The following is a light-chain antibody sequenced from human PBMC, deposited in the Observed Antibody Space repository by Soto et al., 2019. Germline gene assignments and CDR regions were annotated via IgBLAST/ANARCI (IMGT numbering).Light chain of an antibody. Sequence: QSALTQPASVSGSPGQSISISCCGTSSYVGGYNYVSWYQQHLGKAPKLMTYDVSNRPSGVSHRFSGSKSGNTASLTISGLHAEDEADYYCSSYTSSSTDVVFGGGTKLTVL. J-gene: IGLJ2*01. CDR3: SSYTSSSTDVV. CDR1: SSYVGGYNY. CDR2: DVS. V-gene: IGLV2-14*01.